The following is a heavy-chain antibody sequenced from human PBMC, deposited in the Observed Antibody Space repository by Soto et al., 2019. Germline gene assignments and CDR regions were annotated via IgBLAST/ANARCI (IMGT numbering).Heavy chain of an antibody. CDR1: GFTFSSYA. V-gene: IGHV3-23*01. CDR3: ARDSAFYYDSSGYYYFDY. Sequence: GGSLRLSCAASGFTFSSYAMCWVRQAPGMGLEWVSFISGSGGNTRYADSVKGRFTISRDNSKNTVYLQMNSLRAEDTAVYYCARDSAFYYDSSGYYYFDYWGQGTLVTVSS. D-gene: IGHD3-22*01. J-gene: IGHJ4*02. CDR2: ISGSGGNT.